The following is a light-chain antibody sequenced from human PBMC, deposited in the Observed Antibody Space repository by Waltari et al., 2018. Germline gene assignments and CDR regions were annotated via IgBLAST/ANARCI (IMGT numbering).Light chain of an antibody. CDR2: TNN. Sequence: QSVLTQPPSASGTLGQRVTISCSGYTSNIGYNTVNSNQQLPRTAPKLLIYTNNPRPAGIPDRFSGSKSGTSASLAISGLQSDDEADYYCAAWDDSLNLYVFGTGTKLTVL. V-gene: IGLV1-44*01. CDR3: AAWDDSLNLYV. CDR1: TSNIGYNT. J-gene: IGLJ1*01.